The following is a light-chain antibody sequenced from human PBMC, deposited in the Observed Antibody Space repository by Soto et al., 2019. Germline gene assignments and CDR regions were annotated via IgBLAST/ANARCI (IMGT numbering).Light chain of an antibody. Sequence: QSVLTQPPSVSGAPGQRVTISCTGSSSNIGAGYDVHWYQQLQVRAPNLLIYGNTNRPSGVPDRFSGSKSGTSASLAITGLQAEDEADYYCLSFDSSLSVVFGGGTKLTVL. V-gene: IGLV1-40*01. CDR1: SSNIGAGYD. CDR2: GNT. CDR3: LSFDSSLSVV. J-gene: IGLJ2*01.